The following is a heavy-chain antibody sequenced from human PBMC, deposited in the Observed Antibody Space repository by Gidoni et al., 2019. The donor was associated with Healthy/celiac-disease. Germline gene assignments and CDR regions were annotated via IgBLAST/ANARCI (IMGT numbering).Heavy chain of an antibody. CDR2: INHSGST. J-gene: IGHJ4*02. Sequence: QVQLQQWGAGLLKPSETLSLTCAVYGGSFRGYYWSWIRQPPGKGLEWIGEINHSGSTNYNPSLKSRVTISVDTSKNQFSLKLSSVTAADTAVYYCARTQPYYYDSSGYYYSDYWGQGTLVTVSS. D-gene: IGHD3-22*01. V-gene: IGHV4-34*01. CDR3: ARTQPYYYDSSGYYYSDY. CDR1: GGSFRGYY.